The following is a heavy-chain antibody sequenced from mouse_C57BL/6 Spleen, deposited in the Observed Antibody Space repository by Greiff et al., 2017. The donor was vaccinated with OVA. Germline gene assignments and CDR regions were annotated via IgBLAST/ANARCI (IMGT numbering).Heavy chain of an antibody. J-gene: IGHJ2*01. Sequence: EVQLVESEGGLVQPGSSMKLSCTASGFTFSDYYMAWVRQVPEKGLEWVANINYDGSSTYYLDSLKSRFIISRDNAKNILYLQMSSLKSEDTATYYCAREALRYSLFDYWGQGTTLTVSS. CDR2: INYDGSST. CDR1: GFTFSDYY. D-gene: IGHD1-1*01. CDR3: AREALRYSLFDY. V-gene: IGHV5-16*01.